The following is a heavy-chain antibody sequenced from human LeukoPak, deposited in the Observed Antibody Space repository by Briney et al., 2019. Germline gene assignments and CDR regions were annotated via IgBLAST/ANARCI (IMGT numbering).Heavy chain of an antibody. CDR3: ARGGGARIFDGWFDP. D-gene: IGHD1-26*01. J-gene: IGHJ5*02. CDR2: IYTSGST. Sequence: SETLSLTCTVSGASISSYYWSWVRQPAGKGLEWIGRIYTSGSTNYNPSLKSRVPMSVDTSKNQFSLKVSSVTAADTAVYYCARGGGARIFDGWFDPWGQGTLVTVSS. V-gene: IGHV4-4*07. CDR1: GASISSYY.